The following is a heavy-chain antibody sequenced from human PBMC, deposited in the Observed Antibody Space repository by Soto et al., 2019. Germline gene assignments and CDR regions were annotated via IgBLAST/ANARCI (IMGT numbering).Heavy chain of an antibody. J-gene: IGHJ4*02. CDR1: GGSFSGYF. CDR3: ATYFYDSRGYDFDF. CDR2: ITRSGTT. D-gene: IGHD3-22*01. Sequence: QVQLQQWGAGLLKPSETLSLTCAVYGGSFSGYFWSWVRQPPGKGLEWIGQITRSGTTNYKPSLKSRVTISVDTSKNQFSLRLSSVTAADTAVYYCATYFYDSRGYDFDFWGQGTLVTVSS. V-gene: IGHV4-34*01.